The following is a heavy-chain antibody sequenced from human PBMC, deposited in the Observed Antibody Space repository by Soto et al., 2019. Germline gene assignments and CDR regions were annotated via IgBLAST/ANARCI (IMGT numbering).Heavy chain of an antibody. J-gene: IGHJ5*02. CDR2: IYYSGST. CDR3: ARGHHNYGSGSYYRPTYNWFDP. CDR1: GGSISSGGYY. D-gene: IGHD3-10*01. V-gene: IGHV4-31*03. Sequence: KSSETLSLTCTVSGGSISSGGYYWSWIRQHPGKGLEWIGYIYYSGSTYYNPSLKSRVTISVDTSKNQFSLKLSSVTAADTAVYYCARGHHNYGSGSYYRPTYNWFDPWGQGTLVTVSS.